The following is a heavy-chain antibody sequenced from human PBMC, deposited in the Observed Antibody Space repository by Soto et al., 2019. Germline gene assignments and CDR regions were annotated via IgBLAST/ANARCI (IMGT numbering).Heavy chain of an antibody. CDR2: IDPKSGGT. J-gene: IGHJ4*02. CDR1: GPTFITYF. CDR3: ARVFVDVPE. V-gene: IGHV1-2*02. Sequence: QLQLVQSGAQVTKPGASVKVSCRVSGPTFITYFIHWVRQAPGQGLEWMGWIDPKSGGTTYEQKFRGRVTMTRDTSINTAYMDLNRLTSDDTAMYCCARVFVDVPEWGQGTLIIVSS. D-gene: IGHD5-12*01.